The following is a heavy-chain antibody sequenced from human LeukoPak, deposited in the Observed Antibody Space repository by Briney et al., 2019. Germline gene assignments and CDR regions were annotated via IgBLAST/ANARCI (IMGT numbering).Heavy chain of an antibody. V-gene: IGHV4-61*01. CDR2: IYYSGST. Sequence: SETLSLTCTVSGGSISSSSYYWSWIWQPPGKGLEWIGYIYYSGSTNYNPSLKSRVTILVDTSKNQFSLKLSSLTAADTAVYYCARVRVDGSGTLFDYWGQGTLITVSS. J-gene: IGHJ4*02. D-gene: IGHD3-10*01. CDR1: GGSISSSSYY. CDR3: ARVRVDGSGTLFDY.